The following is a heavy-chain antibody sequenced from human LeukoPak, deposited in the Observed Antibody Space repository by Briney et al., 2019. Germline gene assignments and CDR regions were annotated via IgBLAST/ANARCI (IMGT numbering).Heavy chain of an antibody. Sequence: PSETLSLTCTVSGGSISSRTYYWSWIRQPAGKGLEWIGRIYTSGSTNYNPSLKSRVTMSVDTSKNQFSLKLSSVTAADTAVYYCARVGAAAGTYYYYYMDVWGKGTTVTISS. D-gene: IGHD6-13*01. J-gene: IGHJ6*03. CDR1: GGSISSRTYY. V-gene: IGHV4-61*02. CDR2: IYTSGST. CDR3: ARVGAAAGTYYYYYMDV.